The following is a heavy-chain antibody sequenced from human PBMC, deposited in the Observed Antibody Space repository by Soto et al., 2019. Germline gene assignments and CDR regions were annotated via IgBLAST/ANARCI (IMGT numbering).Heavy chain of an antibody. V-gene: IGHV4-61*01. CDR1: GGSVSSASYY. D-gene: IGHD3-10*01. Sequence: QVQLQGSGPGRVKPSETLSLTCTVSGGSVSSASYYWSWIRQPPGMGLEWIGYIYYSGRTNYNPYLKSRVTISVDTSKNQFSLKLSSVTAADTAVYYCARYRAPPLKMNVMDVWGQGTTVTVSS. J-gene: IGHJ6*02. CDR3: ARYRAPPLKMNVMDV. CDR2: IYYSGRT.